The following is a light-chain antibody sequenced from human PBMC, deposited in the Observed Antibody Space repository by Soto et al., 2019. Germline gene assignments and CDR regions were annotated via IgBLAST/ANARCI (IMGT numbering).Light chain of an antibody. V-gene: IGKV1-33*01. CDR1: QDISNY. J-gene: IGKJ3*01. CDR2: DAS. CDR3: QQYDNLPFT. Sequence: DIQMTQSPSSLSASVGDRVTITCQARQDISNYLNWYQQKPGKAPKLLIYDASNLETGVPSRFSGSGSGTDFTFTISSLQAEDIATYYWQQYDNLPFTLGPGTKVDIK.